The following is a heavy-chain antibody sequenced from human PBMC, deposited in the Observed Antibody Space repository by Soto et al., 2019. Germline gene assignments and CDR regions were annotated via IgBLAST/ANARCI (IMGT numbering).Heavy chain of an antibody. J-gene: IGHJ4*02. CDR2: INQDGSDK. CDR1: GFIFNSRY. D-gene: IGHD1-26*01. Sequence: EVQLVESGGGLVQPGGSLRLSCAASGFIFNSRYMSWVRQAPGKGLEWVANINQDGSDKRCGDSVKGRFTISRDNARNSLYLQMNSLRVEDTAVYYCARVEIGSYDYWGQGALVTVSS. V-gene: IGHV3-7*01. CDR3: ARVEIGSYDY.